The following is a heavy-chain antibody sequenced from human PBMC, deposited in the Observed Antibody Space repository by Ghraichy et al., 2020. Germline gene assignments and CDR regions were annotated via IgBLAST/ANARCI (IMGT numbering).Heavy chain of an antibody. Sequence: SETLSLTCTVSGGSISSYYWSWIRQPPGKGLEWIGYIYYSGSTNYNPSLKSRVTISVDTSKNQFSLKLSSVTAADTAVYYCAREAVSIAVAGPYFDYWGQGTLVTVSS. D-gene: IGHD6-19*01. CDR2: IYYSGST. V-gene: IGHV4-59*01. J-gene: IGHJ4*02. CDR3: AREAVSIAVAGPYFDY. CDR1: GGSISSYY.